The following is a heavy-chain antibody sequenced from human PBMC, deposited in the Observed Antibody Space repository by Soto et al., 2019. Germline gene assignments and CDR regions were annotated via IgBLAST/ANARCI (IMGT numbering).Heavy chain of an antibody. J-gene: IGHJ4*02. CDR1: GYTFTSYG. CDR3: ARDVGYGLIDG. CDR2: INAYNGNT. V-gene: IGHV1-18*01. Sequence: QVQLVXSXXXXXXXGASVKVSCKASGYTFTSYGISWVRQAPGQGLEWMGWINAYNGNTNYAQKVQGRVTMTTDTSTSTAYMELRSLRSDDTAVYYCARDVGYGLIDGWGQGTLVTVSS. D-gene: IGHD5-18*01.